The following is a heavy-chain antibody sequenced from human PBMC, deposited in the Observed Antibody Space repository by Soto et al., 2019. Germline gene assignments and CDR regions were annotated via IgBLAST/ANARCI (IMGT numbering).Heavy chain of an antibody. CDR1: GYTFTSYG. J-gene: IGHJ6*02. Sequence: ASVKVSCKASGYTFTSYGISWVRQAPGQGLEWMGRISAYNGNTNYAQKLQGRVTMTTDTSTSTAYMELRSLRSDDTAVYYCASSSWPYYYYGMDVWGQGTTVTVSS. V-gene: IGHV1-18*04. D-gene: IGHD6-6*01. CDR3: ASSSWPYYYYGMDV. CDR2: ISAYNGNT.